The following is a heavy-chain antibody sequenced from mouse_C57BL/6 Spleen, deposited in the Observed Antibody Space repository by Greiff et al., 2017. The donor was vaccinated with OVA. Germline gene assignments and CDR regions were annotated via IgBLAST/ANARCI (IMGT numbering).Heavy chain of an antibody. V-gene: IGHV5-17*01. CDR3: ARWGFHAMDC. J-gene: IGHJ4*01. Sequence: EVQVVESGGGLVKPGGSLKLSCAASGFTFSDYGMHWVRQAPEKGLEWVAYISSGSSTIYYADTVKGRFTISRDNAKNNLFLQMTSLRSEETAMYYCARWGFHAMDCWGQGTSVTVSS. CDR1: GFTFSDYG. CDR2: ISSGSSTI.